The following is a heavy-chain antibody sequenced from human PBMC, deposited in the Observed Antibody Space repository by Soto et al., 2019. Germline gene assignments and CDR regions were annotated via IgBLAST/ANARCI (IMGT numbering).Heavy chain of an antibody. D-gene: IGHD3-3*01. CDR2: INHSGST. CDR3: ARVGMNYDFWSGYYSNWFDP. V-gene: IGHV4-34*01. CDR1: GGSFSGYY. J-gene: IGHJ5*02. Sequence: SETLSLTCAVYGGSFSGYYWSWIRQPPGKGPEWIGEINHSGSTNYNPSLKSRVTISVDTSKNQFSLKLSSVTAADTAVYYCARVGMNYDFWSGYYSNWFDPWGQGTLVTVSS.